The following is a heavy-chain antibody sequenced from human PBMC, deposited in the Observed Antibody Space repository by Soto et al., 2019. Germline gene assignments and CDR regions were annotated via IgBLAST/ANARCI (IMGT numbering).Heavy chain of an antibody. V-gene: IGHV4-34*01. J-gene: IGHJ4*02. CDR2: INHRGST. CDR3: ARARGYSYGRDEIDY. D-gene: IGHD5-18*01. CDR1: VGSFRDYY. Sequence: QVQLQQWGAGLLKPSETLSLTCAVYVGSFRDYYWSWIRQPPGKGLEWIGEINHRGSTNYNPSLKSRVTMSVETSKNQFSLKLSSVTAADTAVFYCARARGYSYGRDEIDYWGQGTLVTVSS.